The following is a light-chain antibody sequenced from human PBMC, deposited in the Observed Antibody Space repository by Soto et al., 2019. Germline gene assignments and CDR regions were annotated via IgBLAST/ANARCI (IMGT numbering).Light chain of an antibody. CDR3: SSYSIRNTHG. V-gene: IGLV2-14*03. J-gene: IGLJ1*01. Sequence: QSALTQPASVSGYTGQSITISCTGTRSDVGGYNYVSWYQQHTGKAPKLMIYDVSNRPSGVSNRFSGSKSGNTASLTISGLQAEDEADYYCSSYSIRNTHGLGTVTKVTVL. CDR1: RSDVGGYNY. CDR2: DVS.